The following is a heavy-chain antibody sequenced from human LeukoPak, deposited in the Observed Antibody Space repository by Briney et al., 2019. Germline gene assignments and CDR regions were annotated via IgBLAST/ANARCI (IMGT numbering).Heavy chain of an antibody. V-gene: IGHV3-23*01. J-gene: IGHJ4*02. CDR1: GFTFSSYA. CDR2: ISGSGGST. Sequence: GGSLRLSCAASGFTFSSYAMSWVRQAPGKGLEWVSAISGSGGSTYYADSVKGRFTISRDNFKNTLYLQMNSLRADDTAIYYCARVIRYGSGNYYYFDYWGQGTLVTVSS. CDR3: ARVIRYGSGNYYYFDY. D-gene: IGHD3-10*01.